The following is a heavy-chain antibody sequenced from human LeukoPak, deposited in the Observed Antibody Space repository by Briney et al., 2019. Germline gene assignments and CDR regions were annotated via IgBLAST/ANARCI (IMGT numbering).Heavy chain of an antibody. CDR1: GYTFTSYD. V-gene: IGHV1-8*03. J-gene: IGHJ4*02. CDR3: ARVPEGGSYLNLDY. Sequence: ASVKVSCKASGYTFTSYDINWVRQATGQGLEWMGWMNPNSGNTGYAQKFQGRVTITRNTSISTAYMELSSLRSEDTAVYYCARVPEGGSYLNLDYWGQGTLVTVSS. CDR2: MNPNSGNT. D-gene: IGHD1-26*01.